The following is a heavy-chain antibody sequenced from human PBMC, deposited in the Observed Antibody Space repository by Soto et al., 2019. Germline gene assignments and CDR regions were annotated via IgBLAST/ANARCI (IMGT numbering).Heavy chain of an antibody. CDR3: ARGGWRHIDY. V-gene: IGHV4-59*08. D-gene: IGHD3-3*01. CDR2: IYYSGST. Sequence: SDTLSLTCAVSGGSISTYYWSWIRQPPGKGLEWIGYIYYSGSTNYNPSLKSRVTISVDTSKNQFSLKLSSVTAADTAVYYCARGGWRHIDYWGQGTLVTVSS. CDR1: GGSISTYY. J-gene: IGHJ4*02.